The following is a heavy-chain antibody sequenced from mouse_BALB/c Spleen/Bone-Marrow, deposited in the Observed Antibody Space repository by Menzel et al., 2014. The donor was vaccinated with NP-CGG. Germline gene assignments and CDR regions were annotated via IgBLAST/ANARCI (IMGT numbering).Heavy chain of an antibody. J-gene: IGHJ3*01. CDR2: INPSTDYT. CDR3: ARRKLCNHGFAY. D-gene: IGHD2-1*01. CDR1: GYTFTSYW. V-gene: IGHV1-7*01. Sequence: VQLLESGAELAKPGASVKMSCRASGYTFTSYWMHWVKQRPGQGLEWIGYINPSTDYTEYNQKFKDKATLTADKSSSTAYMQLSSMTSEDSAFYYGARRKLCNHGFAYWGQGTLVTVSA.